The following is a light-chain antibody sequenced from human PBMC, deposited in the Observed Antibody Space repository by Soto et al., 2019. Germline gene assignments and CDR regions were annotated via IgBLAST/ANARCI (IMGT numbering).Light chain of an antibody. Sequence: EIVFTPSSATPFLSPGERATLSCGASQSVSSSYLAWYQQKPGLAPRLLIYDASSRATGIPDRFSGSGSGTDFTLTIDNLEPEDFAIYYCQQRNNWPPITFGQGTRLEIK. CDR1: QSVSSSY. CDR2: DAS. CDR3: QQRNNWPPIT. V-gene: IGKV3D-20*02. J-gene: IGKJ5*01.